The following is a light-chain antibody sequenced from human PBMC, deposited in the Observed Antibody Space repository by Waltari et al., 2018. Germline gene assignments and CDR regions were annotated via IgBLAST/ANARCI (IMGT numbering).Light chain of an antibody. CDR3: SSYTSSSTLGVV. Sequence: QSALTQPASVSGSPGQSITISCTGTRSDVGGYNYVSLSQQHPGKAPKLMIYEFSNRPAGVSNRFSGSKSGNTASLTISGLQAEDEADYYCSSYTSSSTLGVVFGGGTKLTVL. J-gene: IGLJ2*01. CDR2: EFS. CDR1: RSDVGGYNY. V-gene: IGLV2-14*01.